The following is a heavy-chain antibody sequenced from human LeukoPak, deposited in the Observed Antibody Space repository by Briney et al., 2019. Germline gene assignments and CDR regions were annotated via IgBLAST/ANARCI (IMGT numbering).Heavy chain of an antibody. CDR3: ASYDFWSGYYDY. J-gene: IGHJ4*02. CDR2: IYTSGST. V-gene: IGHV4-61*02. CDR1: GGSISSGGYY. D-gene: IGHD3-3*01. Sequence: SETLSLTCTVSGGSISSGGYYWSWIRQPAGKGLEWIGRIYTSGSTNYNPSLKSRVTMSVDTSKNQFSLKLSSVTAADTAVYYCASYDFWSGYYDYWGQGTLVTVSS.